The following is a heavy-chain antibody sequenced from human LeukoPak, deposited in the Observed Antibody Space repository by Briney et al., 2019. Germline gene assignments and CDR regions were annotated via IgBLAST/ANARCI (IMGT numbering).Heavy chain of an antibody. CDR3: ANLPSTEFPYGNNYGYLFKY. Sequence: PGGSLRLSCAASGFTFSTYAMSWVRQAPGKGLEWVSAISGSGDTTYYADSVKGRFTISRDNSKNTLYLQMNSLRAEDTAVYYCANLPSTEFPYGNNYGYLFKYWGQGTLVTVSS. J-gene: IGHJ4*02. CDR2: ISGSGDTT. V-gene: IGHV3-23*01. CDR1: GFTFSTYA. D-gene: IGHD5-18*01.